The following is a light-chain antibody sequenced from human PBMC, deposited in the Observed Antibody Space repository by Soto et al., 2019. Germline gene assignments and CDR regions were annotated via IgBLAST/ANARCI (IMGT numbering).Light chain of an antibody. CDR2: EVS. J-gene: IGKJ2*01. V-gene: IGKV2D-29*01. CDR1: QILLHSDGKTY. CDR3: MHSIQLPYT. Sequence: DSVMTQTPLSLSVTPGQPSSISFKSSQILLHSDGKTYLDWYLQKPGQPPQLLIYEVSNRFSGVPDRFSGSGSGTDFTLKISRVEAEYVGLDDGMHSIQLPYTFGQGTKLEIK.